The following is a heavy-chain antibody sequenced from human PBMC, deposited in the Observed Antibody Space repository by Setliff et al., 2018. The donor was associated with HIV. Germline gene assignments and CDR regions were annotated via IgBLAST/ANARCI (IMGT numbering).Heavy chain of an antibody. CDR3: AKGPRGLGLRYYFDY. CDR2: INHSGIT. Sequence: SEPLSLTCAVYGGSFSASYWSWIRQAPGKGLEWIGEINHSGITHFNPSLDTRVTMFADTSKNQFSLRLSPVTAADTAIYYCAKGPRGLGLRYYFDYWAQGSQVTVSS. J-gene: IGHJ4*02. D-gene: IGHD3-10*01. CDR1: GGSFSASY. V-gene: IGHV4-34*01.